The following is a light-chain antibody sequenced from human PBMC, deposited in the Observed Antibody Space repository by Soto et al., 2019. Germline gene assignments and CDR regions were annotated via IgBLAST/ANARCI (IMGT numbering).Light chain of an antibody. CDR2: DAS. V-gene: IGKV3-15*01. CDR1: QNVYNN. Sequence: EIGMTQSPATLSVSPGEGATLSCKASQNVYNNLAWYQQRPGQPPRLLIYDASTRATGISARFSGSGYGTEFTLTISSLQSEHFAVDFCQQCRNWPLTFGGGTKV. CDR3: QQCRNWPLT. J-gene: IGKJ4*01.